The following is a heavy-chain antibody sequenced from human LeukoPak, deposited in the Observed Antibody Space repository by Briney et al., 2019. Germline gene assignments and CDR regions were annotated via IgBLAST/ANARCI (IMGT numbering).Heavy chain of an antibody. CDR3: AKEDRSSSPDY. Sequence: GGSLRLSCAASGFTFSSYWMHWVRQAPGKGLVWVSRINSDGSSTSYADSVKGRFTISRDNSKNTLYLQMNSLRAEDTAVYYCAKEDRSSSPDYWGQGTLVTVSS. D-gene: IGHD6-13*01. CDR1: GFTFSSYW. V-gene: IGHV3-74*01. CDR2: INSDGSST. J-gene: IGHJ4*02.